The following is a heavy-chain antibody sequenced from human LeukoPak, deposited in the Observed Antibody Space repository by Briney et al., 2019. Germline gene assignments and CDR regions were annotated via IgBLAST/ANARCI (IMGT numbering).Heavy chain of an antibody. J-gene: IGHJ3*02. CDR3: SREGGQGDQSAFDI. Sequence: GGALRLSCAAPGFTFSDYILGWGRQAPGEGLEGVGRIRRKRNGYTTEFAASVKGRFTISRDDSKNLLFLHMNNLKTEDTAVYHCSREGGQGDQSAFDIWGQGTMVTVSS. CDR2: IRRKRNGYTT. D-gene: IGHD2-21*01. V-gene: IGHV3-72*01. CDR1: GFTFSDYI.